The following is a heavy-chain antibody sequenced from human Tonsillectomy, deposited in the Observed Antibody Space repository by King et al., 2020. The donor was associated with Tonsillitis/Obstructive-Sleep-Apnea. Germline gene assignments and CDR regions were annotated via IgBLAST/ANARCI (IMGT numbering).Heavy chain of an antibody. Sequence: VQLVESGGGLVQPGRSLRLSCAASGFTFDDYAMHWVRQAPGKGLEWVSGISWNSGSIGYADSVKGRFTISRDNAKNSLYLQMNSLRAEDTALYYCAKDSTAYYYGSVSYLGAFDIWGQGTMVTVSS. CDR2: ISWNSGSI. D-gene: IGHD3-10*01. CDR3: AKDSTAYYYGSVSYLGAFDI. J-gene: IGHJ3*02. V-gene: IGHV3-9*01. CDR1: GFTFDDYA.